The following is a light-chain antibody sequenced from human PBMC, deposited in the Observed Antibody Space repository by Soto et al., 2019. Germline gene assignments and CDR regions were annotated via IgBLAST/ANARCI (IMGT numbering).Light chain of an antibody. CDR1: QTVSITY. Sequence: VLTQSPGTLSLSPWESATLSCRASQTVSITYLTWYQQKAGQAPRLLIYDVSNRAPGIPARFTGSGSGTDFTLTISSLEPEDSAVYYCQQRVHWLTFGGGTKVDIK. J-gene: IGKJ4*01. CDR3: QQRVHWLT. CDR2: DVS. V-gene: IGKV3-11*01.